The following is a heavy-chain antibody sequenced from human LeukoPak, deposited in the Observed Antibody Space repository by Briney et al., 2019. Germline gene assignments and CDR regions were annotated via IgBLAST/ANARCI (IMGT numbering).Heavy chain of an antibody. V-gene: IGHV3-23*01. CDR3: AKDRAIINIAAAAIIWFDP. Sequence: GGSLRLSCAASGFTFSSYALSWVRQAPGKGLEWVSAISGSGGSTYYADSVKGRFTISRDNSKNTLYLQMNSLRAEDTAVYFCAKDRAIINIAAAAIIWFDPWGQGTLVTVSS. CDR1: GFTFSSYA. CDR2: ISGSGGST. J-gene: IGHJ5*02. D-gene: IGHD6-13*01.